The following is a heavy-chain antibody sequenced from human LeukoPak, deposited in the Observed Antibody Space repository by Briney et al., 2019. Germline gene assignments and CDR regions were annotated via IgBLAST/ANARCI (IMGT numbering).Heavy chain of an antibody. CDR2: IYTSGST. Sequence: SETLSLTCTVSGGSISSYYWSWIRQPAGKGLEWIGRIYTSGSTNYNPSLKSRVTMSVDTSKNQFSLKLSSVTAADTAVYYCARDSTMVRGVITKKYYYYGIDVWGQGTTVTVSS. J-gene: IGHJ6*02. D-gene: IGHD3-10*01. CDR1: GGSISSYY. V-gene: IGHV4-4*07. CDR3: ARDSTMVRGVITKKYYYYGIDV.